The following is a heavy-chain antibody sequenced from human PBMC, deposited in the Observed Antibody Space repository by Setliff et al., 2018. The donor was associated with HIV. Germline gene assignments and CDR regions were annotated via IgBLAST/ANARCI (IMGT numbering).Heavy chain of an antibody. V-gene: IGHV1-45*02. Sequence: SVKVSCKASGYTFTDHYLHWVRQAPGQALEWMGWFTPFNDNTNYAQKYRGRISITRDRSMSTAYMGLSSLRSEDTGMYYCARSSRANEAFDVWGQGTMVTVSS. CDR2: FTPFNDNT. CDR1: GYTFTDHY. CDR3: ARSSRANEAFDV. J-gene: IGHJ3*01.